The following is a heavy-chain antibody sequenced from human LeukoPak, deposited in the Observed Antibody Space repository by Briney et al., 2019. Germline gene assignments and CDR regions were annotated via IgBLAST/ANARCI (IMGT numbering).Heavy chain of an antibody. Sequence: PSETLSLTCAVYGGSFSGYYWSWIRQPPGKGLEWIGEINHSGSTNYNPSLKSRVTISVDTSKNQFSLKLSSVTAADTAVYYCARGLTVRYYFDYWGQGTLVTVSS. D-gene: IGHD4-11*01. CDR1: GGSFSGYY. V-gene: IGHV4-34*01. J-gene: IGHJ4*02. CDR2: INHSGST. CDR3: ARGLTVRYYFDY.